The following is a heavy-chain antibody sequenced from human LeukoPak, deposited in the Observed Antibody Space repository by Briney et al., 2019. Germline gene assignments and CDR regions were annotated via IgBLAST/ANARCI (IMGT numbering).Heavy chain of an antibody. CDR2: IIPIFGTA. Sequence: ASVKVSCMASGGTFSSYAISWVRQAPGQGLEWMGGIIPIFGTANYAQKFQGRVTITADESTSTAYMELSSLRSEDTAVYYCARDSSGYYSAGYYFDYWGQGTLVTVSS. CDR3: ARDSSGYYSAGYYFDY. D-gene: IGHD3-22*01. V-gene: IGHV1-69*13. CDR1: GGTFSSYA. J-gene: IGHJ4*02.